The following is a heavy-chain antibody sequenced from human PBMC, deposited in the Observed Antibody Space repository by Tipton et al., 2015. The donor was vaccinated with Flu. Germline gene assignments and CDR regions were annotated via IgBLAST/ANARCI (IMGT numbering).Heavy chain of an antibody. CDR1: GGSISSYY. CDR3: ARGSGSGTYVIFDY. CDR2: VYSSGST. D-gene: IGHD3-10*01. Sequence: TLSLTCTVSGGSISSYYWSWIRQPAGKGLEWIGRVYSSGSTNYSPSFKSRVTMSMDTSKNQFSLKLNSVTAADTAVYYCARGSGSGTYVIFDYWGQGTQVTVSS. V-gene: IGHV4-4*07. J-gene: IGHJ4*02.